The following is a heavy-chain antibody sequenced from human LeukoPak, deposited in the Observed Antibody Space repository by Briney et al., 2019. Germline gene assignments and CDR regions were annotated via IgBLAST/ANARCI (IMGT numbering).Heavy chain of an antibody. V-gene: IGHV4-4*02. J-gene: IGHJ3*02. CDR3: ASTYYYDSSGYSRAVDAFDI. D-gene: IGHD3-22*01. Sequence: PGGSLRLSCVASGFTFSNYWMSWVRQAPGKGLEWIGYIYHSGSTYYNPSLKSRVTISVDRSKNQFSLKLSSVTAADTAVYYCASTYYYDSSGYSRAVDAFDIWGQGTMVTVSS. CDR1: GFTFSNYW. CDR2: IYHSGST.